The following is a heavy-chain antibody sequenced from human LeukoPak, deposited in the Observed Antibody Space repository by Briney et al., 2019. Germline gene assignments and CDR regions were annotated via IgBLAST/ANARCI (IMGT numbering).Heavy chain of an antibody. Sequence: GGSLRLSCAASGFTFSSYSMNWVRQAPGKGLEWVSYISSSSTIYYADSVKGRFTISRDNAKNSLYLQMNSLRDEDTAVYYCARDLYYYGSGHDYWGQGTLVTVSS. D-gene: IGHD3-10*01. CDR2: ISSSSTI. J-gene: IGHJ4*02. CDR1: GFTFSSYS. CDR3: ARDLYYYGSGHDY. V-gene: IGHV3-48*02.